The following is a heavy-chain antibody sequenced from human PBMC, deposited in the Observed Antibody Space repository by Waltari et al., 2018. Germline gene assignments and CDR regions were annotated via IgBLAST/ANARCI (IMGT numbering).Heavy chain of an antibody. CDR3: ARESSGWFGMDV. CDR1: NYTFINYG. Sequence: QVHLVQSGGEVKKPGASVKVSCKASNYTFINYGISWVRQAPGQGLEWMGWIRPYKGNTNQAQNYQGRLTMTTDTSTNTAYMELRTLISDDTAVYYCARESSGWFGMDVWGQGTTVTVSS. D-gene: IGHD6-19*01. J-gene: IGHJ6*02. V-gene: IGHV1-18*04. CDR2: IRPYKGNT.